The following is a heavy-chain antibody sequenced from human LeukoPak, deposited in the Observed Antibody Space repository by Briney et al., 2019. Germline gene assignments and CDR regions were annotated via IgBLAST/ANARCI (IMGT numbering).Heavy chain of an antibody. CDR1: DFSFITYA. CDR3: ARSPQEIFDY. J-gene: IGHJ4*02. CDR2: ISGSGGYT. V-gene: IGHV3-23*01. Sequence: GGSLRLSCAASDFSFITYAMSWVRQAPGKGLEWVSTISGSGGYTYYADSVKGRFTISRDNSKNTLYLQMNSLRAEDTAVYYCARSPQEIFDYWGQGTLVTVSS.